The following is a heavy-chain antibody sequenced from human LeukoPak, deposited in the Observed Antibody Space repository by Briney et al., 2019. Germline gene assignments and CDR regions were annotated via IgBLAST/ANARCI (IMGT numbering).Heavy chain of an antibody. D-gene: IGHD6-25*01. V-gene: IGHV3-23*01. CDR3: AKDKGQRDN. Sequence: TGGSLRLSCAASGFTFSSYAMSWVRQAPGKGLEWVSVISGSGGSTYYADSVKGRFTISRDNSKNTVYLQMNSLRAEDTAVYYCAKDKGQRDNWGQGTLVTVSS. CDR2: ISGSGGST. CDR1: GFTFSSYA. J-gene: IGHJ4*02.